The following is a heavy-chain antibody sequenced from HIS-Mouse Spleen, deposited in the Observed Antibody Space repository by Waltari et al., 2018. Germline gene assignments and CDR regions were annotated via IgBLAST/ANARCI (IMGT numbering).Heavy chain of an antibody. Sequence: QVQLQQWGAGLLKPSETLSLTCAVYGGSFRGYSWSWIRQPPGKGLEWIGEINHSGSTNYNPSLKSRVTISVDTSKNQFSLKLSSVTAADTAVYYCARTKFGDYWGQGTLVTVSS. D-gene: IGHD3-10*01. V-gene: IGHV4-34*01. CDR1: GGSFRGYS. J-gene: IGHJ4*02. CDR3: ARTKFGDY. CDR2: INHSGST.